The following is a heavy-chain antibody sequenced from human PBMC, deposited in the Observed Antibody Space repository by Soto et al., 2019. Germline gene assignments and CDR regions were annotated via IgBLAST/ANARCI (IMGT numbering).Heavy chain of an antibody. J-gene: IGHJ5*02. CDR3: AHRRTFWSGPPLGLDP. D-gene: IGHD3-3*01. CDR2: IYWDDDK. CDR1: GFSLSTTGVG. Sequence: QITLKESRPTLVKPTQTLTLPCTFSGFSLSTTGVGVGWISQPPGKALEWLALIYWDDDKRYSPSLKSRLTITNDTSQIQVVLTMTNMDPVDTATYYCAHRRTFWSGPPLGLDPWGQGTLVTVSS. V-gene: IGHV2-5*02.